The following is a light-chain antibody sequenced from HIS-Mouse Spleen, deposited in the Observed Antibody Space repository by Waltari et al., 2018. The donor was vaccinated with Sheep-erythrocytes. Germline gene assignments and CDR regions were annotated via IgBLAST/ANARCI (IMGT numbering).Light chain of an antibody. V-gene: IGLV2-23*02. J-gene: IGLJ3*02. CDR2: EVS. CDR3: CSYAGSSTPWV. Sequence: QSALTQPASVSGSPGQSITISCTGTSSDVGSYNLVSWYQQHPGKAPNLMIYEVSKRPSGVSNRCSGSKSGNTASRTISGLQAEDEADYYCCSYAGSSTPWVFGGGTKLTVL. CDR1: SSDVGSYNL.